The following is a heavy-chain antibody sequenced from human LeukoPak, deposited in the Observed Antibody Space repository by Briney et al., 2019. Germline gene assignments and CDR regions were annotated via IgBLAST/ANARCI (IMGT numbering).Heavy chain of an antibody. CDR3: ARTHYDILTGYNWFDP. Sequence: PSETLSLTCTVSGGSISSHYWSWIRQPPGKGLEWIGYIYYSGSTNYNPSLKSRVTISVDTSKNQFSLKLSSVTAADTAVYYCARTHYDILTGYNWFDPWGQGTLVTVSS. V-gene: IGHV4-59*11. CDR1: GGSISSHY. J-gene: IGHJ5*02. D-gene: IGHD3-9*01. CDR2: IYYSGST.